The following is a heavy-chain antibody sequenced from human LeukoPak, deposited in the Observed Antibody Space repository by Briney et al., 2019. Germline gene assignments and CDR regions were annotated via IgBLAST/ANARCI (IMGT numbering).Heavy chain of an antibody. CDR3: ARVTGSIDY. J-gene: IGHJ4*02. V-gene: IGHV1-8*01. D-gene: IGHD1-26*01. Sequence: ASVKVSCTASGYTFTSYDINWVRQATGQGLEWMGWMNPQSGYTGYAQKFQGRVTMTRDTSISTAYMELGSLRSEDTAVYYCARVTGSIDYWGQGTLVTVSS. CDR2: MNPQSGYT. CDR1: GYTFTSYD.